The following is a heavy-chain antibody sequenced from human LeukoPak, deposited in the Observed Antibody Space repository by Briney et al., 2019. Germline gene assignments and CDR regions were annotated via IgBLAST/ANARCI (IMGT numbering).Heavy chain of an antibody. J-gene: IGHJ4*02. CDR1: GASIRSYY. CDR2: IYYSGTT. CDR3: ATDKYMDGDYVGWSY. Sequence: PSETLSLTCTVSGASIRSYYWSWIRQPPGKGLEWIGYIYYSGTTINYNPSLRSRVTISIDTSKNQFSLKLTSVTAADTAVYYCATDKYMDGDYVGWSYWGQGALVTVSS. D-gene: IGHD4-17*01. V-gene: IGHV4-59*01.